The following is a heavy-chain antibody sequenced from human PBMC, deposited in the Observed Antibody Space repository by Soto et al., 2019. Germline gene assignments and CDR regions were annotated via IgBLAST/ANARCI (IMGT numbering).Heavy chain of an antibody. CDR2: INDSGNI. V-gene: IGHV4-34*01. CDR3: ARGLLLWFGELSRRGGYYYYMDV. D-gene: IGHD3-10*01. CDR1: GGSFSGYQ. J-gene: IGHJ6*03. Sequence: QVQLQQWGAGLLKPSETLSLTCAVYGGSFSGYQWSWIRQTPGKGLEWIGEINDSGNINYNPSLKNRVTIFLDTLKKQISMKLSSVTAADSAVYYCARGLLLWFGELSRRGGYYYYMDVWGQGTTVTVSS.